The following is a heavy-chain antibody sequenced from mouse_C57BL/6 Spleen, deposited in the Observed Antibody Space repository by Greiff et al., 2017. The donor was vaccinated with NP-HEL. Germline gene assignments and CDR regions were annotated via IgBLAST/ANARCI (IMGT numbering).Heavy chain of an antibody. CDR2: IFPGSGST. CDR3: AVKLTGTAWFAY. Sequence: QVQLQQSGPELVKPGASVKISCKASGYTFTDYYINWVKQRPGQGLEWIGWIFPGSGSTYYNEKFKGKATLTVDKSSSTAYMLLSSLTSEDSAVYFYAVKLTGTAWFAYWGQGTLVTVSA. J-gene: IGHJ3*01. D-gene: IGHD4-1*01. V-gene: IGHV1-75*01. CDR1: GYTFTDYY.